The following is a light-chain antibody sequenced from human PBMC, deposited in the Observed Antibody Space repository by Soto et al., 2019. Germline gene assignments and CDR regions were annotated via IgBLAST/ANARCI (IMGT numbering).Light chain of an antibody. V-gene: IGKV3-15*01. CDR3: HQYNTWPRT. CDR2: GAS. Sequence: EIVMTQSPVTLSVSPGERVTLSCRASQTVASNLAWYQQKPGQAPRVVIHGASTRATDFPARFSGSGSGTEFTLTISSLQSEDMGVYYCHQYNTWPRTFGQGTKVEIK. CDR1: QTVASN. J-gene: IGKJ1*01.